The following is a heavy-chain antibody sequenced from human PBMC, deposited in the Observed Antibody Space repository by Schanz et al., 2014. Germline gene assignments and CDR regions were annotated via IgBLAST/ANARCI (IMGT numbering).Heavy chain of an antibody. D-gene: IGHD3-3*01. V-gene: IGHV1-18*01. J-gene: IGHJ4*02. Sequence: QIQLVQSGPEVKKPGATVKVSCKASGYIFINSGISWVRQAPGQGLEWMGWINTGSGDTKYSQNLQGRVTMTTDTSTSTVYMELRSLRSDDTAVYYCARSAGRDFWSGYYTRFDYWGQGTLVTVSS. CDR1: GYIFINSG. CDR3: ARSAGRDFWSGYYTRFDY. CDR2: INTGSGDT.